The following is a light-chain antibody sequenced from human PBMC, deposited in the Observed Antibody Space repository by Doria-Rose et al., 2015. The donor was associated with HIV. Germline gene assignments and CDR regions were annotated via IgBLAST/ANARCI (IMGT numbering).Light chain of an antibody. J-gene: IGKJ1*01. CDR1: QSFSSTY. V-gene: IGKV3-20*01. CDR3: RQYGTSWT. Sequence: TQSPGTLSLSPGERATLSCRASQSFSSTYLAWYQQKPGQTPSLLIYDGSTRATGIPDRFSASGSGTDFALTINRLEPEDFALYYCRQYGTSWTFGQGTKVEI. CDR2: DGS.